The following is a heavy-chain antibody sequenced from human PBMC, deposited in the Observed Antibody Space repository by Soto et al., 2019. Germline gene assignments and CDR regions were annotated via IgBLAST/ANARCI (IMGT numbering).Heavy chain of an antibody. V-gene: IGHV4-39*07. CDR3: ASALYCSGGSCSFDP. CDR1: GGSISSSSYF. D-gene: IGHD2-15*01. J-gene: IGHJ5*02. CDR2: IYYSGGT. Sequence: SETLSLTCTVSGGSISSSSYFWGWIRQPPGKGLEWIGSIYYSGGTNYNPSLKSRVTISVDTSKNQFSLKLSSVTAADTAVYYCASALYCSGGSCSFDPWGQGTLVTVS.